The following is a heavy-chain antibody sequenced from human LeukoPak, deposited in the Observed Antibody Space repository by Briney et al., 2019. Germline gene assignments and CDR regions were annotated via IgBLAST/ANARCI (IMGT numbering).Heavy chain of an antibody. D-gene: IGHD2-21*02. J-gene: IGHJ4*02. CDR3: AKDLLGLTAPKAYFDF. V-gene: IGHV3-30*18. CDR2: ISYDGSEK. Sequence: GGSLRLSCATSGFTFSTHGIHWVRQAPGKGLVWVAGISYDGSEKYYAESVKGRFTISRDNSKTTVYLQMNSLEIEDTAVYYCAKDLLGLTAPKAYFDFWGQGTLVTVSS. CDR1: GFTFSTHG.